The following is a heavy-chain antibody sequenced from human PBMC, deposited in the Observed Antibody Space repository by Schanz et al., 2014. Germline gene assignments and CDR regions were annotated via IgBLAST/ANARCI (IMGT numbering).Heavy chain of an antibody. J-gene: IGHJ5*02. Sequence: VQLVESGGGVVQPGRSLRLSCAASGFTFSSYAMSWVRQAPGKGLEWVSAISGSGGSTYYADSVKGRFTISRDNSKNTLYLQMNSLRAEDTAVYYCARAGYDADNWFDPWGQGTLVTVSS. CDR1: GFTFSSYA. V-gene: IGHV3-23*04. CDR3: ARAGYDADNWFDP. D-gene: IGHD2-2*01. CDR2: ISGSGGST.